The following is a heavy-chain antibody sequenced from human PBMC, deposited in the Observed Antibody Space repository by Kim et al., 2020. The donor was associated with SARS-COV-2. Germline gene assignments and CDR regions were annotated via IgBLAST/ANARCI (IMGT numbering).Heavy chain of an antibody. J-gene: IGHJ4*01. CDR2: IRESADNT. Sequence: GGSLRLSCAASGFTFSTYAMSWVRQAPGKGLEWVSTIRESADNTYYADSVKGRFTISRDNSKNMLYLQMNSLRAEDTAVYYCAKRGLSTLATQYFDYWG. V-gene: IGHV3-23*01. D-gene: IGHD3-16*02. CDR1: GFTFSTYA. CDR3: AKRGLSTLATQYFDY.